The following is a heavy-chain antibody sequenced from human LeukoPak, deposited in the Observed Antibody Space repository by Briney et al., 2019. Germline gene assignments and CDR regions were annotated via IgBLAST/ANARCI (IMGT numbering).Heavy chain of an antibody. J-gene: IGHJ3*02. V-gene: IGHV4-34*01. CDR1: GGSFSGYY. Sequence: SETLSLTCAVYGGSFSGYYWSWIRQPPGKGLERIGEINHSGSTNYNPSLKSRVTISVDTSRNQFSLKLSSVTAADTAVYYCARDYMSSSGWYAFLRADAFDIWGQGTMVTVSS. CDR2: INHSGST. D-gene: IGHD6-19*01. CDR3: ARDYMSSSGWYAFLRADAFDI.